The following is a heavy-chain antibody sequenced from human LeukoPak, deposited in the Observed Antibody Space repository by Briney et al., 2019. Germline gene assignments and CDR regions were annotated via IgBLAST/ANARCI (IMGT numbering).Heavy chain of an antibody. CDR3: ARRDYAAWFDP. D-gene: IGHD4/OR15-4a*01. CDR1: GDSITSGGYY. J-gene: IGHJ5*02. Sequence: SETLSLTCGVSGDSITSGGYYWAWLRQPPGKGLEWIGSVYYTGSIKYNPSLKGRVSISRDMSKNQFPLNVNSVDATDTAVYYCARRDYAAWFDPWGQGTLVTVSS. CDR2: VYYTGSI. V-gene: IGHV4-39*06.